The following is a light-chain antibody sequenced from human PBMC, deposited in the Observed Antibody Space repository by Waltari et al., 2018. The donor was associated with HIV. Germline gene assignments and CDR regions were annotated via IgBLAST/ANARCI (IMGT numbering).Light chain of an antibody. CDR3: QSYDSSLSGSV. J-gene: IGLJ3*02. CDR1: SSNIGARLD. V-gene: IGLV1-40*01. Sequence: QSVLTQPPSVSGAPGQRVTISCTGSSSNIGARLDLHLYQQLPGPAPKLLIYGDNNRPSGVPDRFSGSKSGTSASLAITGLQAEDEADYYCQSYDSSLSGSVFGGGTKLTVL. CDR2: GDN.